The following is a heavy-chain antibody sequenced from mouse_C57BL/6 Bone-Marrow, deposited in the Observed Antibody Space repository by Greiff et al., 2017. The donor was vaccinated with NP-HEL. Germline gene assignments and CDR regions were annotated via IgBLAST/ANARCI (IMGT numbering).Heavy chain of an antibody. J-gene: IGHJ2*01. Sequence: EVKLVESGGDLVKPGGSLKLSCAASGFTFSSYGMSWVRQTPDKRLEWVATISSGGSYTYYPDSVKGRFPISIDKAKNTLYLHMSSLKSEDTAMYYCAGHEGGFPFDYWGQGTTLTVSS. V-gene: IGHV5-6*01. CDR3: AGHEGGFPFDY. CDR2: ISSGGSYT. CDR1: GFTFSSYG. D-gene: IGHD1-1*02.